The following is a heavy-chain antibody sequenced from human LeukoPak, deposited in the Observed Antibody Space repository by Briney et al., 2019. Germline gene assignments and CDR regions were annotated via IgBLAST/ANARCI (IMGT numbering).Heavy chain of an antibody. V-gene: IGHV1-2*02. J-gene: IGHJ6*03. CDR3: ARNGAPGPHYYYMDV. CDR2: INPNSGGT. CDR1: GYTFTGYY. D-gene: IGHD2-8*01. Sequence: ASVKVSCKASGYTFTGYYMHWVRQAPGQGLEWMGWINPNSGGTNYAQKFQGRVTMTRDTSTNTTYMEVNSLTSDDTAVYYCARNGAPGPHYYYMDVWGKGTTVTVSS.